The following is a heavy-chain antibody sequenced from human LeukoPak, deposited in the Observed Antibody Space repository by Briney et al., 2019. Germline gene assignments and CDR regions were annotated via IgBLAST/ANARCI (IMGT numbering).Heavy chain of an antibody. J-gene: IGHJ6*03. CDR2: INWNGAST. CDR3: ARAGDYDSNVYYYYYMDV. Sequence: GGSLRLSCAASGFTFSSYWMSWVRQAPGKGLEWVSGINWNGASTGYADSVKGRFTISRDNAKNSLYLQLNSLRAEDTALYYCARAGDYDSNVYYYYYMDVWGKGTTVTVSS. D-gene: IGHD5-12*01. V-gene: IGHV3-20*04. CDR1: GFTFSSYW.